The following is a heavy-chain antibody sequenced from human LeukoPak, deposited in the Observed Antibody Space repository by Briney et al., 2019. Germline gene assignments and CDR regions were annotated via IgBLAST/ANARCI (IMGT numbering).Heavy chain of an antibody. J-gene: IGHJ4*02. CDR2: TYYRSKWYN. V-gene: IGHV6-1*01. D-gene: IGHD6-13*01. CDR3: ARVQQLGQGFHY. Sequence: SQTLSLTCAISGDSFSNNNVAWNWVRQSPSRGLEWLGRTYYRSKWYNDYAVSVKSRITITPDTSKNQVSLQLSSVSLEDTAIYFCARVQQLGQGFHYWCQGTLVTVSS. CDR1: GDSFSNNNVA.